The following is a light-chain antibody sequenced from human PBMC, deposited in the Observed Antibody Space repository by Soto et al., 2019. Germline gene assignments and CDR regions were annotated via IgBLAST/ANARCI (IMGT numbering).Light chain of an antibody. V-gene: IGLV2-11*01. CDR2: DVS. J-gene: IGLJ2*01. Sequence: QSALTQPRSVSGSPGQSVNISCTGTSSDVGGYNYVSWYQQHPGKAPKVMIYDVSKRPSGVPDRFSGSKSGNTASLTISGLQAEDEADYYCCSYAGSYTLVFGGGTKLTV. CDR1: SSDVGGYNY. CDR3: CSYAGSYTLV.